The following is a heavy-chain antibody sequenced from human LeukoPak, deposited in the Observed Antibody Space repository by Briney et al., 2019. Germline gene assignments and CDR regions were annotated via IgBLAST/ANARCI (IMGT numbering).Heavy chain of an antibody. J-gene: IGHJ1*01. CDR1: GFTFSTYW. CDR2: IKSDGST. CDR3: H. Sequence: GGSLRLSCAASGFTFSTYWMHWVRQAPGKGLVWVSRIKSDGSTDYADSVKGRFTISRDNAKNTVSLQMNSLRPEDTGVYYRHWGQGTLVTVSS. V-gene: IGHV3-74*01.